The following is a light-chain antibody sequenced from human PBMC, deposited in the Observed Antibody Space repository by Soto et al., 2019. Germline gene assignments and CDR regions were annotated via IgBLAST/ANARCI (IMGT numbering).Light chain of an antibody. CDR2: DVS. Sequence: QSVLTQPASVSGSPGQSLTISCTGTSSDVGGYNYVSWYQQHPGKAPKLLLYDVSNRPSGVSNRFSGSKSGNTASLTISGLQAEDEADYYCSSYTSSSTRVFGSGTKLTVL. V-gene: IGLV2-14*03. CDR3: SSYTSSSTRV. J-gene: IGLJ1*01. CDR1: SSDVGGYNY.